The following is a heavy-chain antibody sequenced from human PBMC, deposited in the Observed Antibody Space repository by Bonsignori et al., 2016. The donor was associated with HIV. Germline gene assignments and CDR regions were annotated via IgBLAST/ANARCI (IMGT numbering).Heavy chain of an antibody. V-gene: IGHV4-34*01. CDR2: INHSGST. CDR3: ARATRSRYCSSTSCSQIRGSYYFDY. J-gene: IGHJ4*02. Sequence: WIRQPPGKGLEWIGEINHSGSTNYNPSLKSRVTISVDTSKNQFSLKLSSVTAADTAVYYCARATRSRYCSSTSCSQIRGSYYFDYWGQGTLVTVSS. D-gene: IGHD2-2*01.